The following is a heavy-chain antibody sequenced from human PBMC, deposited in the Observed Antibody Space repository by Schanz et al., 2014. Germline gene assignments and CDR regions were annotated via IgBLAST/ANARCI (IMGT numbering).Heavy chain of an antibody. Sequence: QLQLRESGPGLVKPSETLSLICSVSGPSITSSTYYWGWIRQPPGKGPEWIGSISYSGNTYYTPSLRSRVPISLDPSKTQFSLRLPSVTAADTAVYYCARPSSVVGITGWFDTWGQGTLVTVSS. CDR1: GPSITSSTYY. V-gene: IGHV4-39*01. CDR2: ISYSGNT. CDR3: ARPSSVVGITGWFDT. J-gene: IGHJ5*02. D-gene: IGHD3-22*01.